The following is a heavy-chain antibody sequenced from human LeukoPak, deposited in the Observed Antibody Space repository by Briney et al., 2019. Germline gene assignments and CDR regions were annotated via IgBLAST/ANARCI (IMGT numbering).Heavy chain of an antibody. J-gene: IGHJ6*02. D-gene: IGHD6-13*01. CDR3: ARLPAAAGTYYGMDV. CDR1: GGSISSYY. Sequence: SETLSLTCTVSGGSISSYYWSWIRQPPGKRLEWIGYIYYSGSTNYNPSLKSRVTISVDTSKNQFSLKLSSVTAADTAVYYCARLPAAAGTYYGMDVWGQGTTVTVSS. V-gene: IGHV4-59*08. CDR2: IYYSGST.